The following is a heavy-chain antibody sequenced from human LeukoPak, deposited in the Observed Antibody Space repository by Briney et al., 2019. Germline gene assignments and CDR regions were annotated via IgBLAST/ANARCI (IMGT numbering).Heavy chain of an antibody. D-gene: IGHD6-13*01. Sequence: KPSETLSLTCTVSGYSISSGYYWGWIRQPPGKGLEWIGSIYHSGSTYYNPSLKSRVTISVDTSKNQFSLKLSSVTAADTAVYYCASAGYSSSWYNYWGQGTLVTVSS. CDR2: IYHSGST. V-gene: IGHV4-38-2*02. J-gene: IGHJ4*02. CDR1: GYSISSGYY. CDR3: ASAGYSSSWYNY.